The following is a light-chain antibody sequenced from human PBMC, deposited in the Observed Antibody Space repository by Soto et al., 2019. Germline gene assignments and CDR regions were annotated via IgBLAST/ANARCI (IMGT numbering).Light chain of an antibody. J-gene: IGKJ5*01. CDR2: GAS. CDR3: QQYNNWPIT. V-gene: IGKV3-15*01. Sequence: EIVMTQSPATLSVSPGERATLSCRASQSVSSNLAWYQQKPGQAPRLLIYGASTRATGIPARFSGSGSGTEFTLTISSLQYEDFAVYYCQQYNNWPITFGQGKRLEIK. CDR1: QSVSSN.